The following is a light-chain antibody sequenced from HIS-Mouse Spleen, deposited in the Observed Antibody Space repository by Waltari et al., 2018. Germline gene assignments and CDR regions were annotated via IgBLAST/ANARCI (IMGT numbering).Light chain of an antibody. Sequence: QSALTQPASVSGSPGQSITISCTGTSSDVGGYNYVSWYQQHPGNTPKLMIYDVSNRRSGVSNRFSGSKSCDTASLTSSGLQAEDEADYYCSSYTSSSFNVVFGGGTKLTVL. V-gene: IGLV2-14*03. CDR1: SSDVGGYNY. CDR2: DVS. CDR3: SSYTSSSFNVV. J-gene: IGLJ2*01.